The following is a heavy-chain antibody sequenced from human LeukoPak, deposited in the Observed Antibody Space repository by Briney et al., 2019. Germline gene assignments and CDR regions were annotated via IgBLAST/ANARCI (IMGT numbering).Heavy chain of an antibody. Sequence: SETLSLTCTVSGASMTSYYWTWIRQPPGKGLEWVGYMYFGERTKYNPSLKSRATISIDTSKKQFSLNLKSVTAADTAVYYCARIPGDRPDDWGQGTLVTVS. V-gene: IGHV4-59*01. D-gene: IGHD7-27*01. CDR2: MYFGERT. J-gene: IGHJ4*02. CDR3: ARIPGDRPDD. CDR1: GASMTSYY.